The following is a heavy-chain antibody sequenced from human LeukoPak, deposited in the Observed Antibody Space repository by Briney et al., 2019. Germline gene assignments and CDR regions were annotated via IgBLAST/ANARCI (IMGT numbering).Heavy chain of an antibody. D-gene: IGHD3-16*02. CDR2: ISGNGGGT. CDR3: AKLYYDCIWGSYRYYFFDS. Sequence: PGGSLRLSCAASGFAFSSYAMSWVRQAPGKGLEWVSGISGNGGGTYYADSVKGRFTISRDNSKNTLYLQMNSLRAEDTAVYYCAKLYYDCIWGSYRYYFFDSWGQGTLSTVSS. V-gene: IGHV3-23*01. J-gene: IGHJ4*02. CDR1: GFAFSSYA.